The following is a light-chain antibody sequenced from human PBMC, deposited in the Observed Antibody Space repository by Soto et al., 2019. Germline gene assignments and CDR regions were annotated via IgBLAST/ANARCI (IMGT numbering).Light chain of an antibody. J-gene: IGLJ2*01. V-gene: IGLV2-14*01. CDR2: EVS. CDR3: SSYTSSSTVL. CDR1: SSDVGVYNY. Sequence: QSALTQPASVSGSPGQSITISCTGTSSDVGVYNYVSWYQQHPGKAPKLMIFEVSNRPSGVSNRFSGSKSGNTASLTISGLQAEDEADYYCSSYTSSSTVLFGGGTQLTVL.